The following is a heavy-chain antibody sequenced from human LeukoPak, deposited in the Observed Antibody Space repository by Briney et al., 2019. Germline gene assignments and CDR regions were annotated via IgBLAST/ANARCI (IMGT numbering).Heavy chain of an antibody. V-gene: IGHV3-23*01. CDR1: RFTFTTYA. Sequence: GGSLRLSCAASRFTFTTYAMIWVRQAPGKRLEWVSAISGDGGTTYYADSVKGRFTISRDNSKNTLFLQMNSLRAEDTAVYYCAKDRGHWGQGTQVTVSS. J-gene: IGHJ4*02. CDR3: AKDRGH. CDR2: ISGDGGTT.